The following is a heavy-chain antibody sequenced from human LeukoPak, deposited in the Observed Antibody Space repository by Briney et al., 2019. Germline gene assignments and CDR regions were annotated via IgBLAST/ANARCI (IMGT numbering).Heavy chain of an antibody. J-gene: IGHJ3*02. CDR3: ARTLYDSSGYLDAFDI. CDR2: IYYSGST. V-gene: IGHV4-39*07. CDR1: GGSISSSSYY. Sequence: SETLSLTCTVSGGSISSSSYYWGWIRQPPGKGLEWIGSIYYSGSTYYNPSLKSRITISVDTSKNQFSLKLSSATAADAAVYYCARTLYDSSGYLDAFDIWGQGTMVTVSS. D-gene: IGHD3-22*01.